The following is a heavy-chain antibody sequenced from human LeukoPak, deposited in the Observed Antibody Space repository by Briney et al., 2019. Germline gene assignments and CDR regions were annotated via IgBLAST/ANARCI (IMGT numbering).Heavy chain of an antibody. CDR2: ISSGSKYM. CDR3: ARALSYSYGSMDF. CDR1: GFTFSSYS. Sequence: GGSLRLSCVDSGFTFSSYSMSWVRQAPGKGLEWVSSISSGSKYMYNADSVKGRFTISRDNAKNPLYLQMNSLRVEDTAVYYCARALSYSYGSMDFWGQGTLVIVSS. J-gene: IGHJ4*02. D-gene: IGHD5-18*01. V-gene: IGHV3-21*01.